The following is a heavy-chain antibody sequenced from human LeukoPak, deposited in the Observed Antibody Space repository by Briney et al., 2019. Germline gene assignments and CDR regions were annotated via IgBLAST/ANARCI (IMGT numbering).Heavy chain of an antibody. Sequence: SETLSLTCAVYGGSFSGYYWSWIRQPPGKGLEWIGEINHSGSTNYNPSLKSRVTISVDTSKNQFSLRLSSVTAADTAVYYCARGFSYSSSSYYFDYWGQGTLVTVSS. CDR3: ARGFSYSSSSYYFDY. D-gene: IGHD6-6*01. J-gene: IGHJ4*02. CDR2: INHSGST. CDR1: GGSFSGYY. V-gene: IGHV4-34*01.